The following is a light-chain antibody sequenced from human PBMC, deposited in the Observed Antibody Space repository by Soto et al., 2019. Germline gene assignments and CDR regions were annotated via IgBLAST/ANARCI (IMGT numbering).Light chain of an antibody. J-gene: IGKJ1*01. CDR1: QCEDAY. CDR3: HQYFTLPWT. Sequence: VIWMTQSPSLLSASTGDRVSISCRLSQCEDAYVALYQQKPGKAPELLIYTASTLHSGVPSRCSGSGSGTDFSLTINGLQSEDFATYYCHQYFTLPWTFGQGTKVEIK. V-gene: IGKV1D-8*03. CDR2: TAS.